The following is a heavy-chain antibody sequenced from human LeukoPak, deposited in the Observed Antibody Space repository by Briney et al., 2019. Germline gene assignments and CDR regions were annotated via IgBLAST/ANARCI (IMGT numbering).Heavy chain of an antibody. V-gene: IGHV3-11*04. D-gene: IGHD6-19*01. CDR3: ARGESTRYSSGRYSWGTGSSNDY. Sequence: GGSLRLSCAASGFTFSDYYMSWIRQAPGKGLEWVSYISSSGSTIYYADSVKGRFTISRDNAKNSLYLQMNSLRAEDTAVYYCARGESTRYSSGRYSWGTGSSNDYWGQGTLVTVSS. J-gene: IGHJ4*02. CDR1: GFTFSDYY. CDR2: ISSSGSTI.